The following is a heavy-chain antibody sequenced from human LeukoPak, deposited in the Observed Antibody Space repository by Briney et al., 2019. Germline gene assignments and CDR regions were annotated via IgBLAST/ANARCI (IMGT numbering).Heavy chain of an antibody. CDR2: ISGSGGST. D-gene: IGHD3-10*01. V-gene: IGHV3-23*01. J-gene: IGHJ4*02. CDR3: AKDRVGGSGSQFES. Sequence: PGGSLRLSCAASGFTFSSYGMSWVRQAPGKGLEWVSAISGSGGSTYYADSVKGRFTISRDNAVDTLSLHMNSLRADDTAVYYCAKDRVGGSGSQFESWGQGSLVIVSS. CDR1: GFTFSSYG.